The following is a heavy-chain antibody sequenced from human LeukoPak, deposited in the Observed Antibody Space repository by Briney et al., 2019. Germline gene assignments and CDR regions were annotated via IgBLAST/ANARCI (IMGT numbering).Heavy chain of an antibody. CDR1: GGSFSGYC. V-gene: IGHV4-34*01. CDR3: ARVYNWNWSWFDP. D-gene: IGHD1-7*01. Sequence: PSETLSLTCAVYGGSFSGYCWSWIRQPPGKGLEWIGEINHSGSTNYNPSLKSRVTISVDTSKNQFSLKLSSVTAADTAVYYCARVYNWNWSWFDPWGQGTLVTVSS. CDR2: INHSGST. J-gene: IGHJ5*02.